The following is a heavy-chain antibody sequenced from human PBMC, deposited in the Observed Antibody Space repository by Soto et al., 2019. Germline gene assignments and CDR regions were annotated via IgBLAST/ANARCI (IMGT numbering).Heavy chain of an antibody. J-gene: IGHJ4*02. CDR3: ARSPGYYFDY. Sequence: APSVKVYCKDAGGTFSNYAINWVRQAPGQGLEWMGGIIPFFGTANHAQKFQGRVTITADESTSTAYMELSSLRSEDTAVYYCARSPGYYFDYWGQGTLVTVSS. CDR1: GGTFSNYA. V-gene: IGHV1-69*13. CDR2: IIPFFGTA.